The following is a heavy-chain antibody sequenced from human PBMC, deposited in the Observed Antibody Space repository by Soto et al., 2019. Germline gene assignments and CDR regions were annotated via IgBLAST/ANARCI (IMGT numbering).Heavy chain of an antibody. CDR1: GFTFSDYY. CDR3: AREGVCTSTSTTSSQYYMDV. Sequence: QVQLVESGGGLVKPGGSLRLSCAASGFTFSDYYMSWIRQAPGKGLEWVSYISSSGSTIYYADSVKGRFTISRDNAKNSLYVQMNRLRAEDTAVYYCAREGVCTSTSTTSSQYYMDVWGKGTTVTVSS. V-gene: IGHV3-11*01. D-gene: IGHD2-2*01. J-gene: IGHJ6*03. CDR2: ISSSGSTI.